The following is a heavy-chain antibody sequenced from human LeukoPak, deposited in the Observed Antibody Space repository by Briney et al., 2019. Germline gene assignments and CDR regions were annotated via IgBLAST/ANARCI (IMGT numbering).Heavy chain of an antibody. CDR2: INSDGSST. J-gene: IGHJ4*02. CDR1: GFTFSSYW. V-gene: IGHV3-74*01. Sequence: GGSLRLSCAASGFTFSSYWMHWVRQAPGKGLVWVSRINSDGSSTSYADSVKGRFTISRDNAKNTLYLQMNSLRAEDTAVYYCAKVAYSGSRGGFDYWGQGTLVTVSS. CDR3: AKVAYSGSRGGFDY. D-gene: IGHD5-12*01.